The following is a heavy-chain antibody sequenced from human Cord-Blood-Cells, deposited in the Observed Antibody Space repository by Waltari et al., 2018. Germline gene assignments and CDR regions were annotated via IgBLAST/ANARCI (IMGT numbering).Heavy chain of an antibody. J-gene: IGHJ1*01. CDR3: AKGVDIVATINAYFQH. V-gene: IGHV3-30*18. CDR2: ISYDGSNK. CDR1: GFTFSSYG. Sequence: QVQLVESGGGVVQPGRSLRLSCAASGFTFSSYGMNWVRQAPGKGLEWVAVISYDGSNKYYADSVKGRFTISRDNSKNTLYLQMNSLRAEDTAVYYCAKGVDIVATINAYFQHWGQGTLVTVSS. D-gene: IGHD5-12*01.